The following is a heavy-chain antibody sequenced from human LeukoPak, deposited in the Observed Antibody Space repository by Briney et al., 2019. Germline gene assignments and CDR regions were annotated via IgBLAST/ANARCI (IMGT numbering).Heavy chain of an antibody. V-gene: IGHV3-21*01. CDR3: AREFIGSWYWDS. CDR1: GFTFSSYA. CDR2: ISSGGSYI. D-gene: IGHD6-13*01. J-gene: IGHJ4*02. Sequence: GGSLRLSCAASGFTFSSYAMHWVRQAPGKGLEWVSSISSGGSYIYYADSVKGRFTISRDNTKNSLYLQMNSLRAEDTAVYLCAREFIGSWYWDSWGQGTLVTVSS.